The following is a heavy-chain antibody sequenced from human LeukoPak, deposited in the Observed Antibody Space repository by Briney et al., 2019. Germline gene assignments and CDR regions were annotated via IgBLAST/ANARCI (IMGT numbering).Heavy chain of an antibody. V-gene: IGHV4-34*01. CDR2: INHSGST. CDR1: GGSFSGFY. J-gene: IGHJ3*02. CDR3: ARDMTGYPTGAFDI. Sequence: SETLSLTCAVYGGSFSGFYWSWIRQPPGKGLEWIGEINHSGSTNYSPSLKSRVTISVDTSKNQFSLRLSSVTAADTAVYYCARDMTGYPTGAFDIWGQGTMVTVSS. D-gene: IGHD3-9*01.